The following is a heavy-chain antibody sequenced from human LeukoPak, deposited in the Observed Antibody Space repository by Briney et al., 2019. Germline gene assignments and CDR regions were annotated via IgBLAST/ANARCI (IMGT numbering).Heavy chain of an antibody. CDR3: ARSYDILTGYLDY. Sequence: GGSLRLSFQASGFTFSSYDWNGVRQPKGKGREGVSVICTAGDTYYPGSVKGRFTISRENAKNSLYLQMNSLRAGDTAVYYCARSYDILTGYLDYWGQGTLVTVSS. J-gene: IGHJ4*02. CDR1: GFTFSSYD. CDR2: ICTAGDT. D-gene: IGHD3-9*01. V-gene: IGHV3-13*04.